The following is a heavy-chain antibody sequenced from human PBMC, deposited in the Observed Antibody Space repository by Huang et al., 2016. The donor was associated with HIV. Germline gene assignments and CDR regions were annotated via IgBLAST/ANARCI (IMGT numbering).Heavy chain of an antibody. CDR3: ARGDYYGTSGYYAFDI. V-gene: IGHV4-59*01. D-gene: IGHD3-22*01. J-gene: IGHJ3*02. CDR2: IHDSGRT. CDR1: GDSISKYS. Sequence: QVQLQESGPGLVKPSETLSLTCTVSGDSISKYSWSWIRLPPGRELEWIGYIHDSGRTNYSPALRSRVTMSVDTAKNQFSLGLGSVTAADTAVYYCARGDYYGTSGYYAFDIWGQGTMVTVSS.